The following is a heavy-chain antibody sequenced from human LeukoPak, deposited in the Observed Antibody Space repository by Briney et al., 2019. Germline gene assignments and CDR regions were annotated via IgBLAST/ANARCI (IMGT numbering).Heavy chain of an antibody. D-gene: IGHD3-22*01. CDR2: ISGSGGST. CDR3: AKGQGTNYFDSTGYYKPDY. Sequence: GGSLRLSCAASGSTFSSYAMNWVRQAPGKGLEWVSGISGSGGSTNYADSVKGRFTISRDNSKNTLYLQMNSLRAEDTAVFYCAKGQGTNYFDSTGYYKPDYWGQGTLVTVSS. J-gene: IGHJ4*02. V-gene: IGHV3-23*01. CDR1: GSTFSSYA.